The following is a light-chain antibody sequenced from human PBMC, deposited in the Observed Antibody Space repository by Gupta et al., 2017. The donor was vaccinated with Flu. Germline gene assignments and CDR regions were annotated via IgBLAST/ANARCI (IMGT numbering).Light chain of an antibody. CDR1: QSRVYSEGKTN. V-gene: IGKV2D-29*01. J-gene: IGKJ4*01. CDR2: EGS. CDR3: RQSLQLPIT. Sequence: VTPGQSASISCKSSQSRVYSEGKTNLNWYLQKPGQPPQLLIFEGSNRGSGVPDRFSGRGSGTEFTLKISRVEAEDVGVFYCRQSLQLPITFGRGTMVDIK.